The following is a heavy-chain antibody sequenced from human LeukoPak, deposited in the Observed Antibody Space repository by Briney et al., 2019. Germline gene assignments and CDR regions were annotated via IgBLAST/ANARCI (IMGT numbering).Heavy chain of an antibody. CDR3: AREGEHYVGVEYYYYGMDV. Sequence: GGSLRLPCAASGFTGSNNYMSGVRQARGKGRVWGSVIYSGGSTYYEDSVKGRFAIYRDNSKNAVYLQMIRLRAEDTAVYYCAREGEHYVGVEYYYYGMDVWGQGTTVTVSS. J-gene: IGHJ6*02. CDR1: GFTGSNNY. V-gene: IGHV3-66*01. D-gene: IGHD1-26*01. CDR2: IYSGGST.